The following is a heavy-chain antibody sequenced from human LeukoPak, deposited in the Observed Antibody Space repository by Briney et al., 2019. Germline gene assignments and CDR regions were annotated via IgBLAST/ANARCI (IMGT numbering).Heavy chain of an antibody. D-gene: IGHD6-19*01. J-gene: IGHJ5*02. CDR1: GFTFSSNA. Sequence: GGSLRLSCAASGFTFSSNAMSWVRQAPGKGPEWVSAISGSGGSTYYADSVKGRFTISRDNSKNTLYLQMNSLRAEDTAVYYCGRETWGMAVDTWGQGTLVTASS. CDR3: GRETWGMAVDT. CDR2: ISGSGGST. V-gene: IGHV3-23*01.